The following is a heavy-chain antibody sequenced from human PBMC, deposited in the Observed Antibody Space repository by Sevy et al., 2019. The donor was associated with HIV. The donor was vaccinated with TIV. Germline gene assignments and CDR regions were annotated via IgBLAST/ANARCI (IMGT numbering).Heavy chain of an antibody. Sequence: SETLSLTCTVSGGSISSYYRSWIRQPPGKGLEWIGYIYYSGSTNYNPSLKSRVTISVDTSKNQFSLKLSSVTAADTAVYYCARAANPPYYYGSGSYYTDNYYYYGMDVWGQGTTVTVSS. CDR3: ARAANPPYYYGSGSYYTDNYYYYGMDV. CDR2: IYYSGST. CDR1: GGSISSYY. J-gene: IGHJ6*02. V-gene: IGHV4-59*01. D-gene: IGHD3-10*01.